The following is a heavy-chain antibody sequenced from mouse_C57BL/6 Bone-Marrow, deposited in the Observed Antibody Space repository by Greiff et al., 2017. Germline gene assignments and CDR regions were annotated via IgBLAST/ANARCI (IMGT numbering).Heavy chain of an antibody. J-gene: IGHJ2*01. CDR1: GYTFTDYY. CDR2: INPNNGGT. CDR3: ARERIYYYGSEGDY. V-gene: IGHV1-26*01. D-gene: IGHD1-1*01. Sequence: EVQLQQSGPELVKPGASVKISCKASGYTFTDYYMNWVKQSHGKSLEWIGDINPNNGGTSYNQKFKGKATLTVDKSSSTAYMELRSLTSDDSAVYYCARERIYYYGSEGDYWGQGTTLTVSS.